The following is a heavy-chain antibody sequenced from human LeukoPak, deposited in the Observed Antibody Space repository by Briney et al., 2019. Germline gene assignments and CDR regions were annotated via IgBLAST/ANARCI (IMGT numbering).Heavy chain of an antibody. CDR1: GYAFTGYY. Sequence: ASVTVSCKASGYAFTGYYILWVRQAPGQGLEWMGWINPNSGGTNYAQKFQGRVTMTRDTSISTAYMELSRLRSDDTAVYYCARVPAGIAAAAPNGDYWGQGTLVTVSS. CDR3: ARVPAGIAAAAPNGDY. J-gene: IGHJ4*02. V-gene: IGHV1-2*02. CDR2: INPNSGGT. D-gene: IGHD6-13*01.